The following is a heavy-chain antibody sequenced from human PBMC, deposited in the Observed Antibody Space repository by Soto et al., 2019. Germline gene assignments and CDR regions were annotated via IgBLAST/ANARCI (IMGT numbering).Heavy chain of an antibody. V-gene: IGHV1-18*01. D-gene: IGHD3-22*01. CDR1: GYRFSTYA. CDR3: ARDGSSGYYDDYYYGMDV. J-gene: IGHJ6*02. CDR2: INPDSGNT. Sequence: QVQLLQSGGAVKKTGASVKVSCRASGYRFSTYAISWVRQAPGHGLEWVGWINPDSGNTNYAQSFQGRVTMTTDTSTNTVYMELRSLRSNDTAIYFCARDGSSGYYDDYYYGMDVWGQGTTVSVSS.